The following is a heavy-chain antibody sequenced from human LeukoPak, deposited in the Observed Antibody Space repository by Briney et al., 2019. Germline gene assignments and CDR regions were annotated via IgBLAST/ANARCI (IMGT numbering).Heavy chain of an antibody. Sequence: SETLSLTCAVYGGSFSGYYWSWIRQPPGKGLEWIGEINHSGSTDYNPSLKSRVTISVDTSKNQFSLKLSSVTAADTAVYYCARGRIVVVPAAGGEYYYYGMDVWGQGTTVTVSS. CDR1: GGSFSGYY. J-gene: IGHJ6*02. CDR2: INHSGST. V-gene: IGHV4-34*01. D-gene: IGHD2-2*01. CDR3: ARGRIVVVPAAGGEYYYYGMDV.